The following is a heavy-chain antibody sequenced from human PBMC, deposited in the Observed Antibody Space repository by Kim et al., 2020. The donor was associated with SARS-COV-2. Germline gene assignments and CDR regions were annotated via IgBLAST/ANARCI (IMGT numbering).Heavy chain of an antibody. CDR3: GRIMRCNTYGVVDV. CDR1: GLTFSNCW. V-gene: IGHV3-7*01. D-gene: IGHD2-2*02. J-gene: IGHJ6*02. Sequence: GGSLRLSCVASGLTFSNCWMMCVRQAPGKGLEWVASMSEDGSVKNYVDSAKGRFSISRDNAKNSLYLQLNSLRAEDTAVYYCGRIMRCNTYGVVDVWGQGTTVTVSS. CDR2: MSEDGSVK.